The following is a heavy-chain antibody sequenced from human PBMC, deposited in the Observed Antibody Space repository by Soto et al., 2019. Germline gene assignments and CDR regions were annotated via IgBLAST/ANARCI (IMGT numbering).Heavy chain of an antibody. Sequence: EVQLVESGGGLVQPGGSLTLCCAVSGLTFGDHYMEWVRQAPGKGLEWVARSRNKAKSYSTDFAASVKGRFTISRDESKNSLNLQMNSLMTEDTAVYYCSILEGAWGQGTLVTVSS. J-gene: IGHJ5*02. CDR1: GLTFGDHY. CDR2: SRNKAKSYST. V-gene: IGHV3-72*01. D-gene: IGHD2-21*01. CDR3: SILEGA.